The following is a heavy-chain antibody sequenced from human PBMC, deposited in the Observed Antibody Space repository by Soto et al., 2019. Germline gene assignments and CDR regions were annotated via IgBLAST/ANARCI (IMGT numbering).Heavy chain of an antibody. V-gene: IGHV3-72*01. Sequence: EVQLVESGGGLVQPGGSLRLSCAGSGFTLSDHCIDWVRQAPGKGLEWIGRSRDKANSYTTEYAASVKGRFTISRDDSKNSLYLQMISLKIEDTAVYYCARDRRGSYDYWGQGTLVTVSS. CDR2: SRDKANSYTT. J-gene: IGHJ4*02. CDR1: GFTLSDHC. CDR3: ARDRRGSYDY. D-gene: IGHD1-26*01.